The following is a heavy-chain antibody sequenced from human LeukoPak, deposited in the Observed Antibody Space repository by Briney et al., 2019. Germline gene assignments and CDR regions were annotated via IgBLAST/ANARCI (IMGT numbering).Heavy chain of an antibody. CDR1: GYSFTSYG. CDR3: ARDREVDSTGYYYPGWFDP. CDR2: ISAYNGNT. J-gene: IGHJ5*02. Sequence: ASVKVSCKASGYSFTSYGISWVRQAPGQGLEWMGWISAYNGNTNYAQKLQGRVTMTTDTSKSTAYTELRSLRSDDTAVYYCARDREVDSTGYYYPGWFDPWGQGTLVTVSS. D-gene: IGHD3-22*01. V-gene: IGHV1-18*01.